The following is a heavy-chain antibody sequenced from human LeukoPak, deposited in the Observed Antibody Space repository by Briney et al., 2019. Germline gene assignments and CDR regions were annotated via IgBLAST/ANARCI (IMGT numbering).Heavy chain of an antibody. D-gene: IGHD5-12*01. CDR1: GFTFNTFS. Sequence: GGSLRLSCAATGFTFNTFSMTWVRQAPGKGLEWVSSISSSSSYIYYADSVRGRFTISRDNAKDSLYLQMNSLRAEDTAVYYCARGYVDIVAKEYNWFDPWGQGTLVTVSS. J-gene: IGHJ5*02. V-gene: IGHV3-21*01. CDR3: ARGYVDIVAKEYNWFDP. CDR2: ISSSSSYI.